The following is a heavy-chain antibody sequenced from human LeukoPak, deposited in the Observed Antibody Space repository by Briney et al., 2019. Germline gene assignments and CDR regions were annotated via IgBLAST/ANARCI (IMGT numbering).Heavy chain of an antibody. CDR2: INHSGST. CDR3: ARDHSGSYVFDY. Sequence: KPSETLSLTCAVYGGSFSGYYWSWIRQPPGKGLEWIGEINHSGSTNYNPSLKSRVTISVDRSKNQFSLKLSSVTAADTAVYYCARDHSGSYVFDYWGQGTLVTVSS. CDR1: GGSFSGYY. D-gene: IGHD1-26*01. J-gene: IGHJ4*02. V-gene: IGHV4-34*01.